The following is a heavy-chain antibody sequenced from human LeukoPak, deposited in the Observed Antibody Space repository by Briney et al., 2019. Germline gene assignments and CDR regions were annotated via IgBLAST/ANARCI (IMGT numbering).Heavy chain of an antibody. Sequence: GESLKISCKGSGYSFTSYWIGWVRQMPGKGLEWMGIIYPGDSDTRYSPSFQGQVTISADKSISNAYQQWSSREAADGAIFYCARKDTTMRDDAFDIWGQGTVVTVSS. CDR2: IYPGDSDT. CDR3: ARKDTTMRDDAFDI. V-gene: IGHV5-51*01. CDR1: GYSFTSYW. J-gene: IGHJ3*02. D-gene: IGHD5-18*01.